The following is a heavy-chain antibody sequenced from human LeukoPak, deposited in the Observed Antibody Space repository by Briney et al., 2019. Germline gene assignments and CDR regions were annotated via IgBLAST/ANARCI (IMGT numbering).Heavy chain of an antibody. D-gene: IGHD1-26*01. CDR1: GFPIHTYA. V-gene: IGHV3-48*03. CDR3: AISRVGDWLDP. J-gene: IGHJ5*02. Sequence: GGSLRLSCVFVGFPIHTYAINWVRQAPGKGLEWVSYISHSGSTIYYADSVKGRFTISRDNAKNSLYLQMNRLRTEDTAVYYCAISRVGDWLDPWGQGTLVTVSS. CDR2: ISHSGSTI.